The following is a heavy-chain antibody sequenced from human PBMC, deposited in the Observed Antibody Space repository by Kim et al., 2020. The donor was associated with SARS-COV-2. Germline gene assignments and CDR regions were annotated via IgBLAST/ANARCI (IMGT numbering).Heavy chain of an antibody. CDR3: AKDTTYYDFWSGYWGGNYFDY. Sequence: GGSLRLSCAASGFTFSSYAMSWVRQAPGKGLEWVSAISGSGGSTYYADSVKGRFTISRDNSKNTLYLQMNSLRAEDTAVYYCAKDTTYYDFWSGYWGGNYFDYWGQGTLVTVSS. J-gene: IGHJ4*02. CDR2: ISGSGGST. CDR1: GFTFSSYA. D-gene: IGHD3-3*01. V-gene: IGHV3-23*01.